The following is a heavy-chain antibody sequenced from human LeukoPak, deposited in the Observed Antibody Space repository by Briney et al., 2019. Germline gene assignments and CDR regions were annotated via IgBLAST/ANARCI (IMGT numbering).Heavy chain of an antibody. D-gene: IGHD3-3*01. J-gene: IGHJ3*02. CDR1: GGSISSSSYY. CDR3: ARDFAQILGAFDI. V-gene: IGHV4-39*07. CDR2: IYYSGST. Sequence: PSETLSLTCTVSGGSISSSSYYWGWIRQPPGKGLEWIGSIYYSGSTYYNPSLKSRVTISVDTSENQFSLKLSSVTAADTAVYYCARDFAQILGAFDIWGQGTMVTVSS.